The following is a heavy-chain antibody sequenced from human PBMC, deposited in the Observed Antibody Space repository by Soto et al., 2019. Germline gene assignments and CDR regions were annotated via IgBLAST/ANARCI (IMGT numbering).Heavy chain of an antibody. CDR2: IYYSGST. J-gene: IGHJ4*02. CDR1: GGSISSGGSY. D-gene: IGHD6-13*01. Sequence: SETLSLTCTVSGGSISSGGSYWSWIRQHPGKGLEWIGYIYYSGSTYYNPSLKSRVTISVDTSKNQFSLKLSSVTAADTAVYYCARGGIAAAAPPDYWGQGTLVTVS. CDR3: ARGGIAAAAPPDY. V-gene: IGHV4-31*03.